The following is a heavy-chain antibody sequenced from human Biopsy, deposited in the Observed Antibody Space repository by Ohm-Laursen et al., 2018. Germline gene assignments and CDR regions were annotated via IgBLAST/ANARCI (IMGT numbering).Heavy chain of an antibody. CDR1: TGTFDSYG. V-gene: IGHV1-69*04. CDR2: IIPILRTT. Sequence: SVNVSCKASTGTFDSYGVTWARQAPGQGLEWMGRIIPILRTTTYAPKFQGRVTFTADKSSSTAYLELSSLTSEDTAMFYCAREAIGYQLPCDDWGQGTQVIVSS. J-gene: IGHJ4*02. CDR3: AREAIGYQLPCDD. D-gene: IGHD2-15*01.